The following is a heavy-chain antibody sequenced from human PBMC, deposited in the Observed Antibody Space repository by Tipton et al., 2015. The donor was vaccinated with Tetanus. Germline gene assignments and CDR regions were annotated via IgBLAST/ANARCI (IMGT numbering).Heavy chain of an antibody. V-gene: IGHV4-4*09. D-gene: IGHD1-1*01. CDR1: DGSSRNYY. CDR2: IYQTGTT. Sequence: TLSLTCSVSDGSSRNYYWSWIRQPPGKDLEWIGYIYQTGTTYYNPSLKGRVTISMDRSNTQFSLRLDSLTAADTAVYYCARGTGDYWGQGTLVTVSS. CDR3: ARGTGDY. J-gene: IGHJ4*02.